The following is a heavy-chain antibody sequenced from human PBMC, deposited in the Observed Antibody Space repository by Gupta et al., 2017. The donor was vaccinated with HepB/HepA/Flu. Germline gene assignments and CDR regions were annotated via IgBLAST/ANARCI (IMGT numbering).Heavy chain of an antibody. CDR2: IYHSGSI. CDR1: GVSIRSHY. J-gene: IGHJ5*02. Sequence: QVQLQESGPGLVKPSETLSLSCNVSGVSIRSHYWSWIRQPPGKGLEWIGYIYHSGSINYNPSLKSRVTISEDTSNNQFSLRLRSVTAADTAVYYCARVVGNCFDPWGQGTLVTVSS. V-gene: IGHV4-59*11. CDR3: ARVVGNCFDP.